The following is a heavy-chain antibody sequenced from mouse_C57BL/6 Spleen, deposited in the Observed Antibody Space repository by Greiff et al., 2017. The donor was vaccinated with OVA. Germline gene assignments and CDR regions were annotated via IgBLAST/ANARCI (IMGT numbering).Heavy chain of an antibody. J-gene: IGHJ1*03. D-gene: IGHD2-2*01. Sequence: VQLQQPGAELVRPGSSVKLSCKASGYTFTSYWLDWVKQRPGQGLEWIGNIYPSDSETHYNQKFKDKATLTVDKSSSTDYMQISSLTSEDSAVYYCAREHGYYGYFDVWGTGTTVTVSS. CDR1: GYTFTSYW. CDR2: IYPSDSET. V-gene: IGHV1-61*01. CDR3: AREHGYYGYFDV.